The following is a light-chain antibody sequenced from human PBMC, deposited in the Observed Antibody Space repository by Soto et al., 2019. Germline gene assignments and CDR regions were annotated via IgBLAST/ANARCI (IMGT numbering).Light chain of an antibody. Sequence: IPLTQSPSSLSASVGERVTITCRASQGINSFLAWYQQKPGKAPKLLIYAASTLQSGVPLRFSGSGSGTSFTLTISSLQPEDFATYYCQQLLSYPITFGQGTRLEIK. J-gene: IGKJ5*01. CDR3: QQLLSYPIT. V-gene: IGKV1-9*01. CDR1: QGINSF. CDR2: AAS.